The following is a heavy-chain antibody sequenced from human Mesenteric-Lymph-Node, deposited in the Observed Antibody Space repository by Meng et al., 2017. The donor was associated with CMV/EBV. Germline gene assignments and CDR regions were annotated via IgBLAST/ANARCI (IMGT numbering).Heavy chain of an antibody. V-gene: IGHV2-5*02. CDR1: GFSLSTSGVG. J-gene: IGHJ4*02. D-gene: IGHD6-13*01. CDR3: AHSSGIAAAGPFYFDY. Sequence: QITLKESGPTLVKPTQTLPLTFTFSGFSLSTSGVGMGWIRQPPGKALEWLALIYWDDDKRYSPSLKSRLTITKDTSKNQVVLTMTNMDPVDTATYYCAHSSGIAAAGPFYFDYWGQGTLVTVSS. CDR2: IYWDDDK.